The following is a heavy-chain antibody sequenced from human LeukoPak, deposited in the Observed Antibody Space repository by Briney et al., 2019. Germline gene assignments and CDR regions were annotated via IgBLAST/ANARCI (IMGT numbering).Heavy chain of an antibody. V-gene: IGHV3-53*01. Sequence: GGSLRPSCAASGFTVSSNYMSWVRQAPGKGLEWVSVIYSGGSTYYADSVKGRFTISRDNSKNTLYLQMNSLRAEDTAVYYCARDPHYCGGDCYPFWGQGTLVTVSS. CDR3: ARDPHYCGGDCYPF. CDR2: IYSGGST. J-gene: IGHJ1*01. D-gene: IGHD2-21*02. CDR1: GFTVSSNY.